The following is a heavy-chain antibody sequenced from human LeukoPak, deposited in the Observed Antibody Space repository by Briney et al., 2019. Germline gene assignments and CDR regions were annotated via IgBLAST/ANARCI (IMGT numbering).Heavy chain of an antibody. CDR2: ISAYNGNT. V-gene: IGHV1-18*01. Sequence: GASVKVSCKTSGYTFSSFGISWVRQAPGQGLEWMVWISAYNGNTNYAQKFRGRVTVTIDTSTTTAYMELRSLRSDDTAVYYCTRDPPVGPSYYYYYMDVWGKGTTVTVSS. J-gene: IGHJ6*03. D-gene: IGHD1-26*01. CDR1: GYTFSSFG. CDR3: TRDPPVGPSYYYYYMDV.